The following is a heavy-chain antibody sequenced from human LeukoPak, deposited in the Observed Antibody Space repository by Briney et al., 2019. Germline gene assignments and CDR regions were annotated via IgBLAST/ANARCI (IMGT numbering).Heavy chain of an antibody. V-gene: IGHV1-18*01. Sequence: ASVKVSCKASGYTSTRYGLSWVRQAPGQGLEWMGWISGYNGNTFYAQKFQGRVTMTTDTSTTTAYMELRSLRSDDTAVYYCARDLNYYDSSAYYDTFDMWGQGTMVTASS. D-gene: IGHD3-22*01. CDR1: GYTSTRYG. CDR2: ISGYNGNT. J-gene: IGHJ3*02. CDR3: ARDLNYYDSSAYYDTFDM.